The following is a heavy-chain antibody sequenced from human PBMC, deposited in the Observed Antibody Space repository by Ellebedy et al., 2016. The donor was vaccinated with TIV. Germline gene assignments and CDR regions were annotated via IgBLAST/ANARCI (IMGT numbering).Heavy chain of an antibody. CDR1: GFTFSSYW. J-gene: IGHJ4*02. CDR2: INSDGSST. D-gene: IGHD3-3*01. V-gene: IGHV3-74*01. Sequence: GESLKISCAASGFTFSSYWMHWVRQAPGKGLVWVSRINSDGSSTSYADSVKGRFTISRHSSKNMLYLQMNALRLEDTAVYYCASPGYYGPFDHWGRGTLVTVSS. CDR3: ASPGYYGPFDH.